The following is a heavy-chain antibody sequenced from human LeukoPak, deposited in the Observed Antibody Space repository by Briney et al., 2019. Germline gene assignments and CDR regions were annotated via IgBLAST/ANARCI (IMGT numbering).Heavy chain of an antibody. J-gene: IGHJ4*02. V-gene: IGHV1-18*01. CDR1: GGTFSKYT. CDR3: ARNYGDYSDY. CDR2: ISAYNGNT. Sequence: ASVKVSCKASGGTFSKYTISWVRQAPGQGLEWMGWISAYNGNTNYAQKLQGRVTMTTDTSTSTAYMELRSLRSDDTAVYYCARNYGDYSDYWGQGTLVTVSS. D-gene: IGHD4-17*01.